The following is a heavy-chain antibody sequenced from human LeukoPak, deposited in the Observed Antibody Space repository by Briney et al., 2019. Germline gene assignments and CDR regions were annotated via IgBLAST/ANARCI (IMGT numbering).Heavy chain of an antibody. CDR3: ARGSSGYYYGMDV. CDR1: GGSISNYY. J-gene: IGHJ6*02. Sequence: SETLSLTCTVSGGSISNYYWSWVRQPPGKGLEWVGYIHSSGTTNYNPSLASRVTISVATPRNQFSLKLSSVTAADTAVYYCARGSSGYYYGMDVWGQGTTVTVSS. V-gene: IGHV4-59*01. D-gene: IGHD3-10*01. CDR2: IHSSGTT.